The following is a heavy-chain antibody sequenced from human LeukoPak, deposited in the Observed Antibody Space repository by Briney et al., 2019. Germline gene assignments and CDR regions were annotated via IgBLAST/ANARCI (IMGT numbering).Heavy chain of an antibody. CDR2: FDPEDGET. D-gene: IGHD5-18*01. V-gene: IGHV1-24*01. CDR1: GYTFTELS. Sequence: ASVKVSCKVSGYTFTELSMHWVRQAPGKGLEWMGGFDPEDGETIYAQKFQGRVTMTEDTSTDTAYMELSSLRSEDTAVYYCATAAPPHPTPGYSYGYGLSGRGDVFDPWGQGTLVTVSS. CDR3: ATAAPPHPTPGYSYGYGLSGRGDVFDP. J-gene: IGHJ5*02.